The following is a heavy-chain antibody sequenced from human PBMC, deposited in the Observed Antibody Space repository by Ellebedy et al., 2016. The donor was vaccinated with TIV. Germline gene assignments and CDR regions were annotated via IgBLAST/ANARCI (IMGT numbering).Heavy chain of an antibody. Sequence: MPGGSLRLSCTVSGGSLSNYYWSWIRQPPGKGLEWIGDIHYSGSTKYNPSLKSRATISVDTSKNQLSLNLNSVTAADTAVYYCARDLMASGWFDPWGQGTLVTVSS. CDR1: GGSLSNYY. CDR2: IHYSGST. V-gene: IGHV4-59*01. J-gene: IGHJ5*02. CDR3: ARDLMASGWFDP. D-gene: IGHD5-24*01.